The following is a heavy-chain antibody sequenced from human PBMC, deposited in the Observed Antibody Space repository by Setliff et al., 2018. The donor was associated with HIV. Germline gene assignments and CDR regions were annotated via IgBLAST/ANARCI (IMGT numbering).Heavy chain of an antibody. Sequence: SETLSLTCSLSGDSMSTYYWSWIRQTAGKGLEWIGRIHNSGNTNYNPSFMSRVSMSVDTSKSQFSLKLRSVTAADTAVYFCARGYSSAFFHEFFDYWGQGTPVTVSS. V-gene: IGHV4-4*07. CDR2: IHNSGNT. CDR3: ARGYSSAFFHEFFDY. D-gene: IGHD6-25*01. CDR1: GDSMSTYY. J-gene: IGHJ4*02.